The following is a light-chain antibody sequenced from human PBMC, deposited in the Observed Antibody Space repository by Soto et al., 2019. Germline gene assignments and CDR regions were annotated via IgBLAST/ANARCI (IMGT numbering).Light chain of an antibody. J-gene: IGKJ2*01. CDR2: GAS. CDR3: QQYGTSPYT. CDR1: QSVSTSY. Sequence: EIVLTQSPGTLSLSPGERATLSCRASQSVSTSYLAWYQQKSGQAPRLLIYGASSRATGIPDRFSGSGSGTDFTLTISRLEPEDFAVYYCQQYGTSPYTLGQGTKLEIK. V-gene: IGKV3-20*01.